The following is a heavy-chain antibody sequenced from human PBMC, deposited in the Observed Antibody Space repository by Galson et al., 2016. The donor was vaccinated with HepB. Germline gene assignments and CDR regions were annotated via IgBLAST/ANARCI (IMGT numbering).Heavy chain of an antibody. CDR3: AKYRQGDFDY. Sequence: SLRLSCAASGFTFNNYAMSWVRQAPGKGLEWVSGISGSGSGTYYVGTFYADSVKGRFTISRDNSKNTLYLQMNSLRAEDTAVYYCAKYRQGDFDYWGQGTLVTVSS. D-gene: IGHD3-16*02. CDR2: ISGSGSGT. CDR1: GFTFNNYA. V-gene: IGHV3-23*01. J-gene: IGHJ4*02.